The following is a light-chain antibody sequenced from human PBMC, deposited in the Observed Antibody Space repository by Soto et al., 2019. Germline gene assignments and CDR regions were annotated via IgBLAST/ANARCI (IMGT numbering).Light chain of an antibody. CDR3: QQYNSNLET. V-gene: IGKV1-5*01. J-gene: IGKJ1*01. CDR1: QSISSW. CDR2: DAS. Sequence: DIQMTQSPSTLSASVGDRVTITCRASQSISSWLAWYQQKPGQAPKLLIYDASSLESGVPSRFSGSGSGTEFTLTISSLQPDDFATYYCQQYNSNLETFGQGTKVEIK.